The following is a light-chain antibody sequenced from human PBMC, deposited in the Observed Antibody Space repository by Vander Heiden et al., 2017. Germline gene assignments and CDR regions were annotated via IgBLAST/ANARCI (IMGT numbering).Light chain of an antibody. Sequence: ELVMPQSPATLSVSPGGRPTLSCRASQSVSSNVAWYQQRPGQAPRYLIYSASTRATGIPARFSGSGSGTEFTLTISSLQSEDFAVYYCQQYHNWPRTFGQGTKVEIK. CDR1: QSVSSN. V-gene: IGKV3-15*01. J-gene: IGKJ1*01. CDR3: QQYHNWPRT. CDR2: SAS.